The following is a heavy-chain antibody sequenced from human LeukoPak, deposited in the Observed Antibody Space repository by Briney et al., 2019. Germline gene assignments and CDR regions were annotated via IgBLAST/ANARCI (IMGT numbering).Heavy chain of an antibody. CDR3: AKRGYCRGGTCFSHDAFDI. D-gene: IGHD2-15*01. V-gene: IGHV3-48*03. Sequence: GGSLRLSCAASGFTFSSYEMNWVRQAPGKGLEWVSYISSRATAIYYADSVKGRFTISRDNAKNSLYLQMNSLRAEDTAVYYYAKRGYCRGGTCFSHDAFDIWGQGTMVTVSS. CDR1: GFTFSSYE. CDR2: ISSRATAI. J-gene: IGHJ3*02.